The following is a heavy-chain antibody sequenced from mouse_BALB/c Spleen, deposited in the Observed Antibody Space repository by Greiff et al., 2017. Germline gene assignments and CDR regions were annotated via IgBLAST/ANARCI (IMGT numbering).Heavy chain of an antibody. V-gene: IGHV5-9-4*01. D-gene: IGHD1-1*01. CDR3: ARNYGSGYAMDY. CDR1: GFTFSSYA. J-gene: IGHJ4*01. Sequence: EVHLVESGGGLVKPGGSLKLSYAASGFTFSSYAMSWVRQSPEKRLEWVAEISSGGSYTYYPDTVTGRFTISRDNAKNTLYLEMSSLRSEDTAMYYCARNYGSGYAMDYWGQGTSVTVSS. CDR2: ISSGGSYT.